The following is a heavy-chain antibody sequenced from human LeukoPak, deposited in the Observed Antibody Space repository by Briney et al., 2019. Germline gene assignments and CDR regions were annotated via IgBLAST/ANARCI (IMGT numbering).Heavy chain of an antibody. D-gene: IGHD3-3*01. CDR3: ARDTTILGVVIINGYFDY. CDR2: IWYDGSNK. J-gene: IGHJ4*02. V-gene: IGHV3-33*01. Sequence: GGSLRLSCAASGFTFSSYGMHWVRQAPGKGLEWVAVIWYDGSNKYYADSVKGRFTISRDNSKNTLYLQMNSLRAEDTAVYYCARDTTILGVVIINGYFDYWGQGTLVTVSS. CDR1: GFTFSSYG.